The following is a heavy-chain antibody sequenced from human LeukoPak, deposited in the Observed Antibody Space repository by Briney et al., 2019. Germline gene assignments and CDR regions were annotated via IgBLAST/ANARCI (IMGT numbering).Heavy chain of an antibody. V-gene: IGHV3-64*01. D-gene: IGHD3-10*01. J-gene: IGHJ4*02. CDR1: GFTFSTYA. CDR3: ARSASGSYQY. CDR2: VTSNGGST. Sequence: GGSLRLSCAASGFTFSTYAMHWVRQAPGKGLEFVSAVTSNGGSTYYANSVKGRFTISRDNSKNTLYLQMGSLRAEDMAVYYCARSASGSYQYWGQGTLDTVSS.